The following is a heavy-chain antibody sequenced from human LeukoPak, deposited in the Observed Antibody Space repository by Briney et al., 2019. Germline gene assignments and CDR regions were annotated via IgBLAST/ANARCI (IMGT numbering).Heavy chain of an antibody. D-gene: IGHD1-26*01. V-gene: IGHV4-61*02. CDR1: GGSISSGSYY. CDR3: ARALVGATAAFDY. CDR2: IYTSGST. J-gene: IGHJ4*02. Sequence: PSETLSLTCTVSGGSISSGSYYWSWIRQPAGKGLEWIGRIYTSGSTNYNPSLKSRVTISVDTSKNQFSLKLSSVTAADTAVYYCARALVGATAAFDYWGQGTLVTVSS.